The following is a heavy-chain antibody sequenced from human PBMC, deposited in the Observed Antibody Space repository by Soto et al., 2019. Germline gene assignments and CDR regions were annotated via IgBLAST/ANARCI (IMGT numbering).Heavy chain of an antibody. J-gene: IGHJ5*02. CDR2: TYYRARWXX. V-gene: IGHV6-1*01. Sequence: PQTRSLTCAFSGDSVSINDATWDWIRQSPSRGLEWLGMTYYRARWXXDDAVSVXXRISINPDISXNQVSXQVNSVTPDDTAGYYCARLIGNGWLDHGGQGTLVTV. D-gene: IGHD3-16*01. CDR3: ARLIGNGWLDH. CDR1: GDSVSINDAT.